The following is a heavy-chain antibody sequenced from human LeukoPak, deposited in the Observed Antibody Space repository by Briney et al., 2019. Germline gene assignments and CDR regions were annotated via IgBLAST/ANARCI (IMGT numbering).Heavy chain of an antibody. J-gene: IGHJ4*02. D-gene: IGHD3-16*02. CDR1: GFTVSSNY. V-gene: IGHV3-66*01. CDR2: IYSGGST. Sequence: GGSLRLSCAASGFTVSSNYMSWVRQAPGKGLEWVSVIYSGGSTYYADSVKSRFTISRDNSKNTLYLQMNSLRAEDTAVYYCARVRDVWGSYLDYWGQGTLVTVSS. CDR3: ARVRDVWGSYLDY.